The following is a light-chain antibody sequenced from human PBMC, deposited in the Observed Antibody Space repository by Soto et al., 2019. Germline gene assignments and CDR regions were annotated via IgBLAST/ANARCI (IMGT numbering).Light chain of an antibody. CDR2: AES. CDR3: QQSYSTPIS. V-gene: IGKV1-39*01. J-gene: IGKJ5*01. Sequence: DIQMTQSPSSLSASVVDRVTITCRASQSISSYLNWYQQKPGKDPKLLIYAESSLQSGVPSRFSGSGSGTDFTLAISSLQPEDFATYYCQQSYSTPISVGQGTRLEIK. CDR1: QSISSY.